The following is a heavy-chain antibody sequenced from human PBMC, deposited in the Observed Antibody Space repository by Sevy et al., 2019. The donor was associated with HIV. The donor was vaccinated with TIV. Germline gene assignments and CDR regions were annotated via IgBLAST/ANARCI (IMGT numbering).Heavy chain of an antibody. CDR1: CGSITSLY. D-gene: IGHD1-26*01. CDR2: IYYNGHI. Sequence: SETLSLTCTVSCGSITSLYWNWIWQPPGKGLEWIANIYYNGHINYNPSLKSRVTLSLDTSKNQFSLRLSSVTAADTAMYYCAGENAWGRGYSWGQGTLVTVSS. V-gene: IGHV4-59*08. J-gene: IGHJ4*02. CDR3: AGENAWGRGYS.